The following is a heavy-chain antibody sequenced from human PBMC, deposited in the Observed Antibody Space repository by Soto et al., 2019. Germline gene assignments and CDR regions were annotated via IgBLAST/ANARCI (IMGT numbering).Heavy chain of an antibody. J-gene: IGHJ4*02. Sequence: GGSLRLSCAASGFTFSSYSMNWVRQAPGKGLEWVSSLSPSSTYIHYADSVKGRFTISRDNAKNSLYLQLNSLRSEDTAVYYCARDQNRAARGTSRFDYWGQGTLVTVSS. CDR3: ARDQNRAARGTSRFDY. V-gene: IGHV3-21*04. CDR2: LSPSSTYI. D-gene: IGHD6-6*01. CDR1: GFTFSSYS.